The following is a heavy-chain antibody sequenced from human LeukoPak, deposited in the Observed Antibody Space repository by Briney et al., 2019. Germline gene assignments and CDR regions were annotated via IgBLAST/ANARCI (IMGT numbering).Heavy chain of an antibody. Sequence: AGGSLRLSCAASGFTFSSYWMHWVRQAPGKGLVWVSRINSDGSSTNYADSVKGRFTISRDNAKNTLYLQMNSLRAEDTAVYYCTRRYSGHDLQVDYWGQGTLVTVSS. CDR2: INSDGSST. V-gene: IGHV3-74*01. CDR3: TRRYSGHDLQVDY. J-gene: IGHJ4*02. CDR1: GFTFSSYW. D-gene: IGHD5-12*01.